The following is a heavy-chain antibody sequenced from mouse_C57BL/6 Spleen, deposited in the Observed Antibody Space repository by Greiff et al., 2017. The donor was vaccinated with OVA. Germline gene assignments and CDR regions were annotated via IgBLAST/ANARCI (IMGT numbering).Heavy chain of an antibody. J-gene: IGHJ4*01. CDR2: IRNKANGYTT. D-gene: IGHD2-3*01. CDR1: GFTFTDYY. V-gene: IGHV7-3*01. Sequence: EVMLVESGGGLVQPGGSLSLSCAASGFTFTDYYMSWVRQPPGKALEWLGFIRNKANGYTTEYSASVKGRFTISRDNSQSILYLQMNALRAEDSATYYCVRYIYDGYYEAAMDYWGQGTSVTVSS. CDR3: VRYIYDGYYEAAMDY.